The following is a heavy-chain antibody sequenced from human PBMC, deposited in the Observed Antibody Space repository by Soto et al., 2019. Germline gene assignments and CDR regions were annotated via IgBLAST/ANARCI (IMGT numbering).Heavy chain of an antibody. CDR3: AKGREDYYYYGMDV. J-gene: IGHJ6*02. CDR2: ISWNSGSI. V-gene: IGHV3-9*01. CDR1: GFTFSIYS. Sequence: PGGSLRLSCSASGFTFSIYSMHWVRQAPGKGLEWVSGISWNSGSIGYADSVKGRFTISRDNAKNSLYLQMNSLRAEDTALYYCAKGREDYYYYGMDVWGQGTTVTVSS.